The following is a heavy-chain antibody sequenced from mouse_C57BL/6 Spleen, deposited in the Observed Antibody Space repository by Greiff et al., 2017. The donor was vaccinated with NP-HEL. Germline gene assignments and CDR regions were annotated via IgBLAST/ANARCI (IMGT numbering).Heavy chain of an antibody. CDR1: GYTFTDYY. V-gene: IGHV1-19*01. J-gene: IGHJ2*01. CDR2: INPYNGGT. D-gene: IGHD1-3*01. CDR3: ARGGLLKIYFDY. Sequence: EVKLQESGPVLVKPGASVKMSCKASGYTFTDYYMNWVKQSHGKSLEWIGVINPYNGGTSYNQKFKGKATLTVDKSSSTAYMELNSLTSEDSAVYYCARGGLLKIYFDYWGQGTTLTVSS.